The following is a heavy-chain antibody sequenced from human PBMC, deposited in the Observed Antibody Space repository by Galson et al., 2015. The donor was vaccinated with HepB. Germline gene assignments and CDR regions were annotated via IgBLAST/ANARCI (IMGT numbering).Heavy chain of an antibody. V-gene: IGHV3-15*01. Sequence: SLRLSCAASGFIFSKAWMNWVRQAPGKGLEWVGRIKRKTDGGTTDYAAPVKGRFAISRDDSKNTLYLQMNSLKTEDTAVYYCTTQPAPRSQWESPRPFDFWGQGTLVTVSS. CDR1: GFIFSKAW. D-gene: IGHD1-26*01. J-gene: IGHJ4*02. CDR3: TTQPAPRSQWESPRPFDF. CDR2: IKRKTDGGTT.